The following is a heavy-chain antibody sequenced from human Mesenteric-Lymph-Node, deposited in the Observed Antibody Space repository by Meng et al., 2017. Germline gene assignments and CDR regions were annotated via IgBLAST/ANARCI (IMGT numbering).Heavy chain of an antibody. Sequence: QVPGQESAPGLVNPAQTLSLTCTVSGGSMSSGDYFWNWFRQPPGKGLEWIGYIYYSGNTYYNPSLKSRVTISIDTSKNQFSLKLSSVTAADTAVYYCARAEYYNWFDPWGQGTLVTVSS. CDR3: ARAEYYNWFDP. CDR1: GGSMSSGDYF. V-gene: IGHV4-30-4*01. CDR2: IYYSGNT. J-gene: IGHJ5*02. D-gene: IGHD1-14*01.